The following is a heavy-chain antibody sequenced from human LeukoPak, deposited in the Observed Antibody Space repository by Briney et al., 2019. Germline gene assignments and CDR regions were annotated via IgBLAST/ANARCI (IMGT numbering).Heavy chain of an antibody. CDR1: GGSISSYY. CDR3: ARVSTMVRGVIIDAFDI. D-gene: IGHD3-10*01. V-gene: IGHV4-59*01. Sequence: SETLSLTCTVSGGSISSYYWSWIRQPPGKGPEWIGYIYYSGSTNYNPSLKSRVTISVDTSKNQFSLKLSSVTAADTAVYYCARVSTMVRGVIIDAFDIWGQGTMVTVSS. CDR2: IYYSGST. J-gene: IGHJ3*02.